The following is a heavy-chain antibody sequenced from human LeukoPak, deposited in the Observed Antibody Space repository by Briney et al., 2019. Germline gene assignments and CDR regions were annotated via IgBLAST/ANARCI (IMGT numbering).Heavy chain of an antibody. Sequence: VKPSETLSLTCTVSGGSVSSDSHCWSWIRQTPGKGLEWIGWIYHTGSANYNPSLKSRVTISVDTSKSQFFLKLNSVTAADTAVYYCARGRGLWGQGTLVTVSS. D-gene: IGHD3-10*01. J-gene: IGHJ4*02. CDR2: IYHTGSA. V-gene: IGHV4-61*01. CDR3: ARGRGL. CDR1: GGSVSSDSHC.